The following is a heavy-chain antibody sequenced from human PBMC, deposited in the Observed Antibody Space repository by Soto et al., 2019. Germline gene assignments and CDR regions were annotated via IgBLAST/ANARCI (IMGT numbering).Heavy chain of an antibody. Sequence: QVQLVESGGGLVKPGGSLRLSCAASGFTFSDYYMTWIRQAPGKGLEWISYISISGGTIYYADSVKGRFTISRDNAKNSLYLQLNSLRPEDTAVYFRARDLLYYDSSGLDFWGQGTLVTVSS. CDR2: ISISGGTI. D-gene: IGHD3-22*01. V-gene: IGHV3-11*01. CDR1: GFTFSDYY. CDR3: ARDLLYYDSSGLDF. J-gene: IGHJ4*02.